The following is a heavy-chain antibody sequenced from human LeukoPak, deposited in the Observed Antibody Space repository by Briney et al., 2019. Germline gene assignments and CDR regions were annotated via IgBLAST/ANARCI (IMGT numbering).Heavy chain of an antibody. D-gene: IGHD2-2*02. CDR1: GFTFSSYG. CDR3: ARGYCSSTSRYTQRNYYYYYMDV. V-gene: IGHV3-33*01. CDR2: IWYDGSNK. J-gene: IGHJ6*03. Sequence: PGRSLRLSCAASGFTFSSYGMHWVRQAPGKGLEWVAVIWYDGSNKYYADSVKGRFTISRDNSKNTLYLQMNSLRAEDTAVYYCARGYCSSTSRYTQRNYYYYYMDVWGKGTTVTVSS.